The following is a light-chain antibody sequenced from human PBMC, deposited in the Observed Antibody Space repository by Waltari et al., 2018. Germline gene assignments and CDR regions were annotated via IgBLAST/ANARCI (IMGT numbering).Light chain of an antibody. CDR3: AAWDDSLNHWV. Sequence: QSVLTQTPSASETPGQRVTISCSGSNSNIETNYAYWYQQPPGTAPKLLIYRDNQRPSGVPDRISGSRSGTAASLAISGLRSEDEGDYYCAAWDDSLNHWVLGGGTKVTV. CDR2: RDN. CDR1: NSNIETNY. J-gene: IGLJ3*02. V-gene: IGLV1-47*01.